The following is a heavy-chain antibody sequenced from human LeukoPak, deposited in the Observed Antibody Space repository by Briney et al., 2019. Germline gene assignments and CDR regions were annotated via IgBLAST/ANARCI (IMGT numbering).Heavy chain of an antibody. Sequence: PSETLSLTCAVYGGSFSGYYWSWIRQPPGKGLEWIGEINHSGSTNYNPSLKSRVTISVDTSKNQFSLKLSSVTAADTAVYYCARDQSGGSGSYFHWGQGTLVTVSS. V-gene: IGHV4-34*01. CDR1: GGSFSGYY. CDR3: ARDQSGGSGSYFH. D-gene: IGHD3-10*01. CDR2: INHSGST. J-gene: IGHJ4*02.